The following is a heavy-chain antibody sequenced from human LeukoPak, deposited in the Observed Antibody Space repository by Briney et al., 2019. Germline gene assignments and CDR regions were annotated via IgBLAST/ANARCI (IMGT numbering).Heavy chain of an antibody. CDR2: IYPSDSDT. Sequence: GESLKISCQASGYTFTTSWIGWVRQLPGTGLEWMAIIYPSDSDTRYNPSFQGQVTISADKSINTAYLSWSSLKASDSAIYYCANPGYSASFELWGQGTTVTVSS. V-gene: IGHV5-51*01. CDR1: GYTFTTSW. J-gene: IGHJ3*01. CDR3: ANPGYSASFEL. D-gene: IGHD5-12*01.